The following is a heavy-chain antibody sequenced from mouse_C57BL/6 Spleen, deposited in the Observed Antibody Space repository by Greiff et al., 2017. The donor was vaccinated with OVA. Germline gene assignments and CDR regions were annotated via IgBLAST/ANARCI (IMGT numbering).Heavy chain of an antibody. CDR2: INPSSGYT. D-gene: IGHD2-4*01. J-gene: IGHJ2*01. V-gene: IGHV1-4*01. CDR3: ARSGYDYDEYFDY. CDR1: GYTFTSYT. Sequence: QVHVKQSGAELARPGASVKMSCKASGYTFTSYTMHWVKQRPGQGLEWIGYINPSSGYTKYNQKFKDKATLTADKSSSTAYMQLSSLTSEDSAVYYCARSGYDYDEYFDYWGQGTTLTVSS.